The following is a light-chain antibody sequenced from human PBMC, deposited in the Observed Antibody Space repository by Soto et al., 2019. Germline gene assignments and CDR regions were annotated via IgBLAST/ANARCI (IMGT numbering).Light chain of an antibody. Sequence: EIVLTQSPATLSVSPGERATLSCRASQSISSNLAWYQQKPGQAPRLLIYGASTRATGIPARFSGSGSGTEFTLTISSLQSEDFAVYYGQQYNNWPPWTFGPGTQVDIK. CDR1: QSISSN. CDR3: QQYNNWPPWT. J-gene: IGKJ1*01. V-gene: IGKV3-15*01. CDR2: GAS.